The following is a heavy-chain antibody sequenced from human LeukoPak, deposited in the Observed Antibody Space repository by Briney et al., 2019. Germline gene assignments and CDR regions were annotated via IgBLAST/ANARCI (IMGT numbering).Heavy chain of an antibody. CDR1: GYTFTSYY. D-gene: IGHD2-2*01. V-gene: IGHV1-46*01. Sequence: ASVKVSCKACGYTFTSYYMHWVRQAPGQGLEWMGIINPSGGSTSYAQKFQGRVTMTRDTSTSTVYMELSSLRSEDTAVYYCARGLATVVVPAAIWDYYYYGMDVWGQGTTVTVSS. CDR3: ARGLATVVVPAAIWDYYYYGMDV. CDR2: INPSGGST. J-gene: IGHJ6*02.